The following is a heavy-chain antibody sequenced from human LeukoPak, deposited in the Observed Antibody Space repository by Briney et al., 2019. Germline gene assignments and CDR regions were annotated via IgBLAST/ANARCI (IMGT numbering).Heavy chain of an antibody. CDR1: GFTFSTYA. J-gene: IGHJ4*02. CDR3: AKATPIAAAGYFDF. D-gene: IGHD6-13*01. CDR2: IRGSGDST. V-gene: IGHV3-23*01. Sequence: GGSLRLSCAASGFTFSTYAMSWVRQAPGKGLEWVSAIRGSGDSTYYANSVKGRFTISRDNTKNTLYLQMNSLRAEDTAIYYCAKATPIAAAGYFDFWGQGTLVTVSS.